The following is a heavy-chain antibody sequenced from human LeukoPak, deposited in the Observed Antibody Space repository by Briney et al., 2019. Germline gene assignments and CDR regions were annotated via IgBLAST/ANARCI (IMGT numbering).Heavy chain of an antibody. D-gene: IGHD6-13*01. CDR2: IYNSGST. CDR3: ARGVVAAAGRTFDF. Sequence: SETLSLTCTVSGDSFSYFYWSWIRQPPGKGLEWIGYIYNSGSTNYNPSLKSRVTISLDTSKNQCSLKLSSVTAADTAVYYCARGVVAAAGRTFDFWGQGTLVTVSS. CDR1: GDSFSYFY. J-gene: IGHJ4*02. V-gene: IGHV4-59*01.